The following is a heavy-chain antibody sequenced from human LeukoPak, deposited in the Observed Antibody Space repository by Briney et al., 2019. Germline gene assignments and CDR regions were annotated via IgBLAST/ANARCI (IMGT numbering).Heavy chain of an antibody. CDR1: GDSKSYHK. CDR2: IKQSGGT. Sequence: SETLSLTCTVSGDSKSYHKWSWIRQSPGKRLEWIGYIKQSGGTNYNPSLKSRVTISVDTSKNQFSLKLSSVTAADTAVYYCARASVRYYDRPQYFDYWGQGTLVTVSS. V-gene: IGHV4-59*11. D-gene: IGHD3-22*01. J-gene: IGHJ4*02. CDR3: ARASVRYYDRPQYFDY.